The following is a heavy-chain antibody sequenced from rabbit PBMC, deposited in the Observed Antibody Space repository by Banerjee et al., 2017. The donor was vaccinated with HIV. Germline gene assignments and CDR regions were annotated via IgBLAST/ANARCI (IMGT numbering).Heavy chain of an antibody. Sequence: QLKETGGGLVQPGGSLTLSCKASGFDFSTYYMTWVRQAPGKGLEWIGYIDPVFGSTYYANWVNGRFTISSHNAQSTLYLQLNSLTAADTATYFCARDLAGVIGWNFNLWGPGTLVTVS. CDR2: IDPVFGST. CDR3: ARDLAGVIGWNFNL. J-gene: IGHJ4*01. V-gene: IGHV1S7*01. D-gene: IGHD4-1*01. CDR1: GFDFSTYY.